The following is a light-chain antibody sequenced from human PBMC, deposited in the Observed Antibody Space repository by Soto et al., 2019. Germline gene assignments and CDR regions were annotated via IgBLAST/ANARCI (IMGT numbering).Light chain of an antibody. CDR3: QQYNNWPLT. J-gene: IGKJ4*01. CDR2: GAS. Sequence: EIVLTQSPGTLSLSPGERATLSCRVSQSVTSNYIAWYQQKPGQAPRLLIYGASSRATGIPDRFSGSGSGTDFTLTISRLEPADFAVYYCQQYNNWPLTFGGGTKVDIK. V-gene: IGKV3-20*01. CDR1: QSVTSNY.